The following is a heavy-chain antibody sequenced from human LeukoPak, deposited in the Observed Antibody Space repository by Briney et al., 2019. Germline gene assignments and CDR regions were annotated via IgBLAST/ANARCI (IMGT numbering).Heavy chain of an antibody. V-gene: IGHV1-18*01. CDR3: ARVKGQLVTQNFDY. CDR2: ISAYNGNT. Sequence: VASVKVSCKASGYTFTNYHISWVRQAPGQGLEWMGWISAYNGNTNYAQKLQGRVTMTTDTSTSTAYMELRSLRSDDTAVYYCARVKGQLVTQNFDYWGQGTLVTVSS. D-gene: IGHD3-10*01. J-gene: IGHJ4*02. CDR1: GYTFTNYH.